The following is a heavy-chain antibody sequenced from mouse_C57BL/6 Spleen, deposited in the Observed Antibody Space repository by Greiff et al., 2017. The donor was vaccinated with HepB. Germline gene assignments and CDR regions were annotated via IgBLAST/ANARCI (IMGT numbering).Heavy chain of an antibody. CDR3: ARRGYVLYWYFDV. CDR1: GYSITSGYY. J-gene: IGHJ1*03. Sequence: EVKVEESGPGLVKPSQSLSLTCSVTGYSITSGYYWNWIRQFPGNKLEWMGYISYDGSNNYNPSLKNRISITRDTSKNQFFLKLNSVTTEDTATYYCARRGYVLYWYFDVWGTGTTVTVSS. V-gene: IGHV3-6*01. D-gene: IGHD2-2*01. CDR2: ISYDGSN.